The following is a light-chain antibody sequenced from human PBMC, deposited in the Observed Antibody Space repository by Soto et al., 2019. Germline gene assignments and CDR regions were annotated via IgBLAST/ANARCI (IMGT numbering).Light chain of an antibody. CDR2: EVT. V-gene: IGLV2-8*01. CDR1: SSDVGGYKY. Sequence: QSALTQPPSAFGSPGQSVTISCTGTSSDVGGYKYVSWYQQYPGKAPKLMIYEVTKRPSGVPDRFSGSKSGNTACLTVSGLQAEDEADSYCTSYVGNDIWVFGGGTKRTGL. J-gene: IGLJ3*02. CDR3: TSYVGNDIWV.